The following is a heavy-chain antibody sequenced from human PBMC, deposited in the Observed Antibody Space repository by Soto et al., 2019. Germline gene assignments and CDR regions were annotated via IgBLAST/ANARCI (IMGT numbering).Heavy chain of an antibody. CDR2: TRNKANSYTT. CDR1: GFTFSDHY. Sequence: GGSLRLSCAASGFTFSDHYMDWVRQAPGKGLEWVGRTRNKANSYTTEYAASVKGRFTISRDDSKNSLYLQMNSLKTEDTAVYYCARTTVVTPHYYYGMDVWGQGTTVTVSS. D-gene: IGHD2-21*02. V-gene: IGHV3-72*01. CDR3: ARTTVVTPHYYYGMDV. J-gene: IGHJ6*02.